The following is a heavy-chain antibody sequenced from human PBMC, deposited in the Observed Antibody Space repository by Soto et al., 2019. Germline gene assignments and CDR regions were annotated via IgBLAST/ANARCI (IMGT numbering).Heavy chain of an antibody. V-gene: IGHV3-23*01. Sequence: EVQLLESGGGLVQPGGSLRLSGAPPGFTFSTNAIAWVRQAPGKGLEWVSGISGSGGTTYYADSVKGRFTISRDNSKDTLHLQMNSLRAEDTAVYYCAKTPRQWLVYFDYWGQGALVTVSS. J-gene: IGHJ4*02. D-gene: IGHD6-19*01. CDR2: ISGSGGTT. CDR3: AKTPRQWLVYFDY. CDR1: GFTFSTNA.